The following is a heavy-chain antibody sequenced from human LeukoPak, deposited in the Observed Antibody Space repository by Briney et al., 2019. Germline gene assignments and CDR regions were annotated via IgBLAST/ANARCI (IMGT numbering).Heavy chain of an antibody. J-gene: IGHJ4*02. Sequence: ASVKVSCKASGYTFTSCYMHWVRQAPGQGLEWMGIINPSGGSTSYAQKFQGRVTMTRDMSTSTVYMELSSLRSEDTAVYYCASKAHGGSYYDYWGQGTLVTVSS. V-gene: IGHV1-46*03. CDR2: INPSGGST. CDR1: GYTFTSCY. D-gene: IGHD1-26*01. CDR3: ASKAHGGSYYDY.